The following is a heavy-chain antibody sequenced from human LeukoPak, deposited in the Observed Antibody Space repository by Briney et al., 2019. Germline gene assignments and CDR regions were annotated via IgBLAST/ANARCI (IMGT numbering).Heavy chain of an antibody. CDR1: GYXITGYY. D-gene: IGHD1-1*01. CDR2: INPNNGGT. CDR3: GRDRHWNQGNFDY. J-gene: IGHJ4*02. Sequence: ASVKVSCKAFGYXITGYYMHWVRQAPGQGLEWMGWINPNNGGTNSAQKFQGRVTMTRDTSIGTAYMELNRLTYDDTAVYYCGRDRHWNQGNFDYWGQGTLVTVSS. V-gene: IGHV1-2*02.